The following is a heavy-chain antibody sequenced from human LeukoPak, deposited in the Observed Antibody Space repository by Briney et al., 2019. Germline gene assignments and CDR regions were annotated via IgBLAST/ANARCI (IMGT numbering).Heavy chain of an antibody. Sequence: GGSLRLSCAASGFTFGSYWMSWVRQAPGKGLEWVANIKQDGTEKNYVDSVKGRFTISRDNAENSLYLQMNSLRAEDTAVYYCARDGGLDYWGQGTLVTVSS. V-gene: IGHV3-7*01. J-gene: IGHJ4*02. CDR2: IKQDGTEK. CDR3: ARDGGLDY. CDR1: GFTFGSYW.